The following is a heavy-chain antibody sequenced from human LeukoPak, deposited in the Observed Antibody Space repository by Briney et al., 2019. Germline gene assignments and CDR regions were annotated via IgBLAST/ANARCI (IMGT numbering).Heavy chain of an antibody. Sequence: GGSLRLSCAASGFTFSSYAMSWVRQAPGKGLEWVSAIGGSGGSTYYADSVKGRFTISRDNSKNTLYLQMNSLRAEDTAVYYCAKGPKGSLYYYYYYYMDVWGKGTTVTVSS. J-gene: IGHJ6*03. CDR2: IGGSGGST. D-gene: IGHD1-26*01. CDR3: AKGPKGSLYYYYYYYMDV. CDR1: GFTFSSYA. V-gene: IGHV3-23*01.